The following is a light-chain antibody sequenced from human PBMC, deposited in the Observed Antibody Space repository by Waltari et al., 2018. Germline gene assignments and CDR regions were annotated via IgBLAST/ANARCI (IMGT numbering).Light chain of an antibody. CDR3: QQRTNWPRGT. Sequence: EIVLTQSPATLSLSPGERVTLSCRASQSVSSYLAWYQQKPGQVPRLLIYDASNRATGIPARFSGSGSGTDFTLTISSLEPEDFAVYYCQQRTNWPRGTFGQGTRLEIK. CDR1: QSVSSY. J-gene: IGKJ5*01. CDR2: DAS. V-gene: IGKV3-11*01.